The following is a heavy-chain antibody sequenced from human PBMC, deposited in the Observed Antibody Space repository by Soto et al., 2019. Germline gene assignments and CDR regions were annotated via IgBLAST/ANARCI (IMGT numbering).Heavy chain of an antibody. CDR3: TRDLGGTNGVWTDFDY. J-gene: IGHJ4*02. Sequence: GGSLRLSCTASGFTSGDYAMSWFRQAPGKGLEWVGFVRSKAYGGTTEYAASVKGRFTISRDDSKSIAYLQMNSLKTEDTAVYYCTRDLGGTNGVWTDFDYWGQGTLVTVSS. CDR1: GFTSGDYA. CDR2: VRSKAYGGTT. V-gene: IGHV3-49*03. D-gene: IGHD2-8*01.